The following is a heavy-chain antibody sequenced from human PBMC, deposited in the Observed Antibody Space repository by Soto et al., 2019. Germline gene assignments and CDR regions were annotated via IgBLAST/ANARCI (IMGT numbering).Heavy chain of an antibody. CDR3: AREELYYDILTGYYLSPLDY. CDR1: GFTLSSYS. V-gene: IGHV3-21*01. J-gene: IGHJ4*02. Sequence: GGSLRLSCAASGFTLSSYSMNWVRQAPGKGLEWVSSISSSSSYIYYADSVKGRFTISRDNAKNSLYLQMNSLRAEDTAVYYCAREELYYDILTGYYLSPLDYWRQRTLVTVSS. CDR2: ISSSSSYI. D-gene: IGHD3-9*01.